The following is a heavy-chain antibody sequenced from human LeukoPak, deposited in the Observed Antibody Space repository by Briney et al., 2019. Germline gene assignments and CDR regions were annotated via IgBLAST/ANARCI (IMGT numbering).Heavy chain of an antibody. CDR3: AKQLGYCSDGSCYFPY. CDR1: GFTFSSYA. J-gene: IGHJ4*02. Sequence: GGSLRLSCAASGFTFSSYAMSWVRQVPGKGLEWVSVISGSGDNTYYADSVKGRFTISRDNSKNMLYLQMNSLRAEDTAVYYCAKQLGYCSDGSCYFPYWGQGTLVTVSS. D-gene: IGHD2-15*01. V-gene: IGHV3-23*01. CDR2: ISGSGDNT.